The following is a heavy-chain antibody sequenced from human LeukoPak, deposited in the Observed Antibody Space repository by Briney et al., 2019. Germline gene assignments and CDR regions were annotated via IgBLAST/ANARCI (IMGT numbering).Heavy chain of an antibody. Sequence: GGSLRLSCAASGFTFSNSWMTWVRLAPGKGLEWVANIKHDGSEESYVDSVKGRFTISRDIAKNSLFLQMHSLRAEDTALYYCAREWDSGSSSLDLWGQGTLVTVSS. CDR2: IKHDGSEE. CDR1: GFTFSNSW. D-gene: IGHD5-12*01. CDR3: AREWDSGSSSLDL. J-gene: IGHJ4*02. V-gene: IGHV3-7*01.